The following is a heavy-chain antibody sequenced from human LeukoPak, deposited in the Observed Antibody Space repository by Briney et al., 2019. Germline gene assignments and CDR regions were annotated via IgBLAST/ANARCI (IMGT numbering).Heavy chain of an antibody. V-gene: IGHV3-48*03. CDR1: GFTLSSYE. Sequence: PGGSLRLSCAASGFTLSSYEMNWVRQAPGKGLEWVSYTSSSGSTIYYADSVKGRFTISRDNAKNSLYLQMNSLRAEDTAVYYCARDTPDYDILTGYYINYFDYWGQGTLVTVSS. CDR3: ARDTPDYDILTGYYINYFDY. D-gene: IGHD3-9*01. J-gene: IGHJ4*02. CDR2: TSSSGSTI.